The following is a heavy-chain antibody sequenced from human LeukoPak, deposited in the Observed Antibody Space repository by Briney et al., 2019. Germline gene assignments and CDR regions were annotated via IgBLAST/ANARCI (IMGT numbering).Heavy chain of an antibody. V-gene: IGHV1-69*13. CDR3: AREGGYSSSSLDDY. CDR1: GGTFSSYA. Sequence: SVTVSCTASGGTFSSYAISWVRQAPGQGLEWMGGIIPIFGTANYAQKFQGRVTITADESTSTAYMELSSLRSEDTAVYYCAREGGYSSSSLDDYWGQGTLVTVSS. J-gene: IGHJ4*02. CDR2: IIPIFGTA. D-gene: IGHD6-6*01.